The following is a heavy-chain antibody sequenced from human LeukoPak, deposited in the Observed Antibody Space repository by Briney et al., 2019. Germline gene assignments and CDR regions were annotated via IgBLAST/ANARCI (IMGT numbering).Heavy chain of an antibody. CDR1: GYTFTSYY. CDR3: ARVLDCSGGSCYDAFDI. Sequence: ASVKVSCKASGYTFTSYYMHWVRQAPGQGLEWMGIINPSGGSTSYAQKFQGRVTMTRDMSTSTVYMELSSLRSEDTAVYYCARVLDCSGGSCYDAFDIWGQGTMVTVSS. D-gene: IGHD2-15*01. CDR2: INPSGGST. V-gene: IGHV1-46*01. J-gene: IGHJ3*02.